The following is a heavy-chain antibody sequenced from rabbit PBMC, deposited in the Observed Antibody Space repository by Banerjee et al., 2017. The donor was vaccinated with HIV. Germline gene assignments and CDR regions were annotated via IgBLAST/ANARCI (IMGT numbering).Heavy chain of an antibody. J-gene: IGHJ4*01. CDR2: ISAGSSGST. Sequence: QEQLVESGGGLVQPGGSLKLSCKASGIDFSSCWMCWVRQAPGKGLEWIACISAGSSGSTYYATWAKGRFTISKTSSTTVTLQMTSLTAADTATYFCARNAGYAGSNLWGQGTLVTVS. CDR1: GIDFSSCW. V-gene: IGHV1S45*01. CDR3: ARNAGYAGSNL. D-gene: IGHD4-2*01.